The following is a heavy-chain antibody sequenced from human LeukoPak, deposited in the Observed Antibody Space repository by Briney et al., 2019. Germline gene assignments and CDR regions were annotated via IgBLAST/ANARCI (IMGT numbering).Heavy chain of an antibody. CDR2: IYSGGST. Sequence: GGSLRLYCAGSGFTVSSNYRRWVRQAPGKGLEWGSVIYSGGSTYYADSVKGRFTISRDNSKNTLYLQMTSLRAEDTAVYHCARSGLSRFRFWGQGTLVTVSS. J-gene: IGHJ4*02. CDR3: ARSGLSRFRF. V-gene: IGHV3-66*01. D-gene: IGHD2/OR15-2a*01. CDR1: GFTVSSNY.